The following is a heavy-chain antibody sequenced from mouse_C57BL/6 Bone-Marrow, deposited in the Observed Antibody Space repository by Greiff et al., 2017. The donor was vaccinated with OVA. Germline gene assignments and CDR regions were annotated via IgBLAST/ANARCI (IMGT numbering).Heavy chain of an antibody. CDR1: GFTFSDFY. J-gene: IGHJ1*03. CDR3: ARDALLRYFDV. Sequence: EVNLVESGGGLVQSGRSLRLSCATSGFTFSDFYMEWVRQAPGKGLEWIAASRNKANDYTTEYSASVKGRFIVSRDTSQSILYLQMNALRAEDTAIYYCARDALLRYFDVWGTGTTVTVSS. CDR2: SRNKANDYTT. V-gene: IGHV7-1*01. D-gene: IGHD2-3*01.